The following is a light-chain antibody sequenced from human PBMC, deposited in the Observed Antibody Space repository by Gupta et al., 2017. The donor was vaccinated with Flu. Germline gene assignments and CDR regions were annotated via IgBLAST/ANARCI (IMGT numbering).Light chain of an antibody. CDR2: DAS. V-gene: IGKV3-11*01. CDR1: QRVSSY. CDR3: QQRSNWPRGT. Sequence: EIVLTQSPATLSLSPGERATLSCRASQRVSSYLAWYQQKPGQAPRLLIYDASNRDTGIPARFSGSGVGKDLTLTISSREPEDFAGYYCQQRSNWPRGTFGQGTKLEIK. J-gene: IGKJ2*01.